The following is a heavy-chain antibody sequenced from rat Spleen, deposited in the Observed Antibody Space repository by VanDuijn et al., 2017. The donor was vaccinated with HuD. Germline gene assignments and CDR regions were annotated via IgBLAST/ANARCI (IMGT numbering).Heavy chain of an antibody. CDR3: ARDIYGGYSELGYFAY. Sequence: EVQLMESGGGLVQPGRSLKLSCAASGFTFSDYNMAWVRQAPKKGLEWVATISYDGSSTYYRDSVKGRFTISRDNVKSTLYLQMDSLRSEDTATYYCARDIYGGYSELGYFAYWGQGTLVTVSS. CDR2: ISYDGSST. V-gene: IGHV5-7*01. D-gene: IGHD1-11*01. CDR1: GFTFSDYN. J-gene: IGHJ3*01.